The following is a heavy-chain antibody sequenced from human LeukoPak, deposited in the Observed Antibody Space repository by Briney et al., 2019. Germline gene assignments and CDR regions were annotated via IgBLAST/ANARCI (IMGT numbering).Heavy chain of an antibody. J-gene: IGHJ6*02. CDR1: GFTFSGPV. CDR3: TRRKGGSSYYGRDV. CDR2: IRTKANNYPT. V-gene: IGHV3-73*01. Sequence: GGSLRLSCAASGFTFSGPVMHCVRQASGKGLEWVARIRTKANNYPTAFAASIKGSFTIFRDHSKTTAYLQVNSLKTEDTAVYYCTRRKGGSSYYGRDVWGQGTTVSVSS. D-gene: IGHD5-12*01.